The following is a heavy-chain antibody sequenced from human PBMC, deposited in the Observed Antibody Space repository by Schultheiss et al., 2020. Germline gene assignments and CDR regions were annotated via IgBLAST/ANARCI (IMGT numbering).Heavy chain of an antibody. V-gene: IGHV3-74*01. CDR2: INSDGSST. J-gene: IGHJ5*02. CDR3: ARLLTTPAPAPTGLVYWFDP. Sequence: GGSLRLSCAASGFTFSSYWMHWVRQAPGKGLVWVSRINSDGSSTSYADSVKGRFTISRDNAKNTLYLQMNSLRDEDTAVYYCARLLTTPAPAPTGLVYWFDPWGQGTLVTVSS. D-gene: IGHD1-1*01. CDR1: GFTFSSYW.